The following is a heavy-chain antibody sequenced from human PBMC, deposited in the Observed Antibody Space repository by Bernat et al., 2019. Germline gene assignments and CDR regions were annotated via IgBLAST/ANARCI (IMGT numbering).Heavy chain of an antibody. V-gene: IGHV3-73*02. CDR2: IRTKTNNYAT. Sequence: EVQLVESGGGLVQPGGSLKLSCAASGFTFSGSAMHWVRQASGKGLEWVGRIRTKTNNYATDYAASVRGRFTISRDDSTNTAYLQMNSLKVEDTVVYYCTRCPYDYADYAEFDPWDQGTLVTVSS. J-gene: IGHJ5*02. CDR1: GFTFSGSA. D-gene: IGHD4-17*01. CDR3: TRCPYDYADYAEFDP.